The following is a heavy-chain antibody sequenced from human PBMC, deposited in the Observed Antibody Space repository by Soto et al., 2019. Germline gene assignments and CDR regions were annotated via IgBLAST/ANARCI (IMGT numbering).Heavy chain of an antibody. V-gene: IGHV1-69*01. Sequence: QVQLVQSGAEVKKPGSSVKVSCKASGGTFSSYAVSWVRQAPGQGLEWMGGIIPIFGTVIYAQQFQGRVTIPAEESTKTAYMALRSLRFEDTAVYYCARDSHPPALSGDIMRWDVWGQGTTVTVSS. J-gene: IGHJ6*02. CDR2: IIPIFGTV. CDR1: GGTFSSYA. D-gene: IGHD2-15*01. CDR3: ARDSHPPALSGDIMRWDV.